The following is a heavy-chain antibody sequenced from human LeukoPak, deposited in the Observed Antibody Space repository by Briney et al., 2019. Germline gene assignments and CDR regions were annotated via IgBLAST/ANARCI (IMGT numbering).Heavy chain of an antibody. CDR3: ARDHDYYHSSGYSDY. V-gene: IGHV4-38-2*02. Sequence: SETLSLTCAVSGYSISSGYYWGWIRQPPGKGLEWIGSIYHTGSTYYNPSLKSRVTLSVDTSKNQFSLKLTSVTAADTAVYYCARDHDYYHSSGYSDYWGQGTLVTVSS. J-gene: IGHJ4*02. CDR1: GYSISSGYY. CDR2: IYHTGST. D-gene: IGHD3-22*01.